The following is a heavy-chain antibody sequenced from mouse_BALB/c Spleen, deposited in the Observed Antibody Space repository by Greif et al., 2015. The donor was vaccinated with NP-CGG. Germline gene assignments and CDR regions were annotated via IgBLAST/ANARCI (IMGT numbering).Heavy chain of an antibody. CDR3: ARPSIYYGYDFAY. D-gene: IGHD2-2*01. CDR1: GFTFSSFG. V-gene: IGHV5-17*02. Sequence: EVKLVESGGGLVQPGGSRKLSCAASGFTFSSFGMHWVRQAPEKGLEWVAYISSGSSTIYYADTVKGRFTISRDNPKNTLFLQMTSLRSEDTAMYYCARPSIYYGYDFAYWGQGTLVTVSA. J-gene: IGHJ3*01. CDR2: ISSGSSTI.